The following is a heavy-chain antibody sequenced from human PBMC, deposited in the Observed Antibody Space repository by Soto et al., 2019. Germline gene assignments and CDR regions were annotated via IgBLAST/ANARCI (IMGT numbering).Heavy chain of an antibody. D-gene: IGHD6-19*01. V-gene: IGHV3-23*01. CDR2: ISGSGGST. J-gene: IGHJ4*02. CDR3: AKGPADSSGWYYFDY. CDR1: GFTFSSYA. Sequence: PGGSLRLSCAASGFTFSSYAMSWVRQAPGKGLEWVSAISGSGGSTYYADSVKGRFTISRDNSKNTLYLQMNSLRAEDTAVYYCAKGPADSSGWYYFDYWGQGTLVTVSS.